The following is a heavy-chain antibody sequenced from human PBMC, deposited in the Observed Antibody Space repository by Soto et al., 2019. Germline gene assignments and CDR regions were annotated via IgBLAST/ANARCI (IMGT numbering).Heavy chain of an antibody. CDR3: ARDRDGYNGDYFDY. V-gene: IGHV4-59*01. J-gene: IGHJ4*02. Sequence: LSLTCTVSGGSISSYYWSWIRQPPGKGLEWIGYIYYSGSTNYNPSLKSRVTISVDTSKNQFSLKLSSVTAADTAVYYCARDRDGYNGDYFDYWGQGTLVTVSS. CDR2: IYYSGST. CDR1: GGSISSYY. D-gene: IGHD5-12*01.